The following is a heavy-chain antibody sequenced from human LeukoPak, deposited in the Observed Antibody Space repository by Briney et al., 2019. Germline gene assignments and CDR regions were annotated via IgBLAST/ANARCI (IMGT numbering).Heavy chain of an antibody. V-gene: IGHV3-30*09. J-gene: IGHJ4*02. D-gene: IGHD1-26*01. Sequence: GGSLRLSCAASGFTFSSYAMHWVRQAPGKGLEWVAVISYDGSNKYYADSVKGRFAISRDNSKNTLYLQMNSLRAEDTAVYYCARGPAVGATIGYWGQGTLVTVSS. CDR1: GFTFSSYA. CDR3: ARGPAVGATIGY. CDR2: ISYDGSNK.